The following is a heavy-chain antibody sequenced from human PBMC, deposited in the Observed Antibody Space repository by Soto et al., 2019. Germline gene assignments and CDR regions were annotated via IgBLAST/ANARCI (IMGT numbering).Heavy chain of an antibody. CDR1: GFIYSTND. V-gene: IGHV3-23*01. CDR2: ISGRGGST. J-gene: IGHJ4*02. D-gene: IGHD3-16*01. CDR3: VKNRGSFDV. Sequence: EVQLLESGGGLVQPGGSPRLSCAASGFIYSTNDMTWVRQAPGKGLEWVSTISGRGGSTSYADSVKGRFTISRDNSMNTLYLQMNNVRAEDTALYYCVKNRGSFDVWGQGTLVTVSS.